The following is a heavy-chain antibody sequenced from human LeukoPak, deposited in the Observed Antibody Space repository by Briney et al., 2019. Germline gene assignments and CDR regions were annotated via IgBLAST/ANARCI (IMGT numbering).Heavy chain of an antibody. CDR2: IIPIFGTA. D-gene: IGHD4-17*01. J-gene: IGHJ6*02. CDR1: GGTFSSYA. Sequence: VASVKVSCKASGGTFSSYATSWVRQAPGQGLEWMGGIIPIFGTANYAQKFQGRVTITADESTSTAYMELSSLRSEDTAVYYCARDNGDYFYYYYGMDVWGQGTTVTVSS. CDR3: ARDNGDYFYYYYGMDV. V-gene: IGHV1-69*01.